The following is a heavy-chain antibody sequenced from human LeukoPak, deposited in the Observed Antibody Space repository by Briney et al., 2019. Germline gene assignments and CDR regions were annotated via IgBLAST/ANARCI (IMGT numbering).Heavy chain of an antibody. J-gene: IGHJ3*02. D-gene: IGHD3-10*01. Sequence: GGSLRLSCAASGFTFSSYSMNWGRQAPGKGLEWVSSICISSRYIYYADSVKGRFTISRDNAKNSLYLQMNSLRAEDTAVYYCSRDSVFEDAFDIWGEGTMVTVSS. CDR3: SRDSVFEDAFDI. CDR2: ICISSRYI. V-gene: IGHV3-21*01. CDR1: GFTFSSYS.